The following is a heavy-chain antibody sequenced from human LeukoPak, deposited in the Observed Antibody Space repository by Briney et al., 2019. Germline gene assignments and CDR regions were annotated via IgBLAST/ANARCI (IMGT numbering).Heavy chain of an antibody. CDR1: GFTFSSCE. CDR3: AREWYSMDV. CDR2: ISSGGSTI. D-gene: IGHD1-26*01. Sequence: GGSLRLSCAASGFTFSSCEMNCVRQAPGKGLEWVSYISSGGSTIYYADSVKGRFTISRDNAKNSLYLQMNSLRAEDTAVYYCAREWYSMDVWGKGTTVTVSS. V-gene: IGHV3-48*03. J-gene: IGHJ6*03.